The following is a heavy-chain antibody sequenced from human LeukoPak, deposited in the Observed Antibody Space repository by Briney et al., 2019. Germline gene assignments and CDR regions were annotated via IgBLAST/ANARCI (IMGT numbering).Heavy chain of an antibody. CDR2: ISGSSSYI. Sequence: PGGSLRLSCAASGFTFSSYSMNWVRQAPGKGLGLVPSISGSSSYIYYADSLKGRFTISRDNAKNSLYLQMNSLRAEDTAVYYCARGVGIVGATRDYFDYWGQGTLVTVSS. CDR1: GFTFSSYS. CDR3: ARGVGIVGATRDYFDY. J-gene: IGHJ4*02. V-gene: IGHV3-21*01. D-gene: IGHD1-26*01.